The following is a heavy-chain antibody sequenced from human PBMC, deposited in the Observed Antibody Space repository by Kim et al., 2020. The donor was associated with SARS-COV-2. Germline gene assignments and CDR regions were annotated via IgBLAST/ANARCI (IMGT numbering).Heavy chain of an antibody. CDR3: AKDGRAQGWFDP. J-gene: IGHJ5*02. Sequence: DSVKGRFTISRDNSKNTLYLQMNSLRAEDTAVYYCAKDGRAQGWFDPWGQGTLVTVSS. V-gene: IGHV3-23*01.